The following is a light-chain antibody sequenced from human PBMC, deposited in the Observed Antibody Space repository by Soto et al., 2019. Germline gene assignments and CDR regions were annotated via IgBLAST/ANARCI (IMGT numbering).Light chain of an antibody. Sequence: QSVLTQPASVSASPGQSITMSCTGTSSDVGGSNFVSWYQQHPGKPPKLIIYDVATRPSGVSNRFSGSKSGSTASLIISRLQTEDEADYYCVSFTSSTTYVFGSGTKVTVL. V-gene: IGLV2-14*03. CDR3: VSFTSSTTYV. CDR2: DVA. CDR1: SSDVGGSNF. J-gene: IGLJ1*01.